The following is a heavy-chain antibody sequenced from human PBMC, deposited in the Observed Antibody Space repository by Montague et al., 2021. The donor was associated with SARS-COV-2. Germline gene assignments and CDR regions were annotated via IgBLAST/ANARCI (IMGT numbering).Heavy chain of an antibody. D-gene: IGHD3-22*01. Sequence: SETLSLTCTVSGGSISSYYWSWIRQPPGKRLEWIGYIYNSGSTNYNPSLKSRVTISVDTSKNQFSLKLSSVTAADTAVYYCARDSHYYDSSGHFDYGGQGTRVTVPP. J-gene: IGHJ4*02. CDR3: ARDSHYYDSSGHFDY. CDR2: IYNSGST. V-gene: IGHV4-59*12. CDR1: GGSISSYY.